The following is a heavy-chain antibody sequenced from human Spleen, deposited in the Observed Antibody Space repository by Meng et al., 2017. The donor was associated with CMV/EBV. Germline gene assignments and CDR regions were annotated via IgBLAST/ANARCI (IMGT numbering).Heavy chain of an antibody. V-gene: IGHV3-23*01. Sequence: GESLKIYCAASGFTFSSYAMSWVRQAPGKGLDWVSAISGRGGSTYYADSVKGRFTISRDNSKNTLYLQMNSLRAEDTAVYYCAKAIAAAGGGYYYYYGMDVWGQGTTVTVSS. J-gene: IGHJ6*02. CDR3: AKAIAAAGGGYYYYYGMDV. D-gene: IGHD6-13*01. CDR2: ISGRGGST. CDR1: GFTFSSYA.